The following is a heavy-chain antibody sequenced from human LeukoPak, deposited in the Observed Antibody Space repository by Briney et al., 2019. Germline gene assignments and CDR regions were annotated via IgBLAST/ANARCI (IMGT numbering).Heavy chain of an antibody. Sequence: ASVEVSCKASGYTFTGNFMHWLRQAPGQGLEWMGLINPDSGGANYAQKFQGRVTMTRDTSISTAYMELSRLRSDDTAVYYCARGTDCSGGSCLDYWGQGTLVTVSS. V-gene: IGHV1-2*06. CDR2: INPDSGGA. CDR3: ARGTDCSGGSCLDY. CDR1: GYTFTGNF. D-gene: IGHD2-15*01. J-gene: IGHJ4*02.